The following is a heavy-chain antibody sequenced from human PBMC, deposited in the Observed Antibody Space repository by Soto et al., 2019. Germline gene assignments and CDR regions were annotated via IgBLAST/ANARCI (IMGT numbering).Heavy chain of an antibody. D-gene: IGHD1-26*01. CDR1: GFTFSSYY. V-gene: IGHV3-7*01. Sequence: EVQLVESGGGLVQPGGSLRLSCAASGFTFSSYYMSWVRQAQGKGLEWVANVNGDGSEKYYVDSVKGRFTVSRDNAKNSLYLQTTSLRAEDTAVYYCTKWGGARSDYGFQGTLVTVAS. CDR3: TKWGGARSDY. CDR2: VNGDGSEK. J-gene: IGHJ4*02.